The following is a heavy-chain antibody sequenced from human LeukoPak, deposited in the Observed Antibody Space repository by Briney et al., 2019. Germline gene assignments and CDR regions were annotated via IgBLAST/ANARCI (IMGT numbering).Heavy chain of an antibody. Sequence: GRSLRLSCAASGFTFSSYWMSWVPQAPGKGLEWVANIKQDGSEKYYVDSVKGRFTISRDNAKNSLYLQMNSLRAEDTAVYYCARESARRDGYNTRAFDIWGQGTMVTVSS. D-gene: IGHD5-24*01. CDR1: GFTFSSYW. CDR3: ARESARRDGYNTRAFDI. J-gene: IGHJ3*02. CDR2: IKQDGSEK. V-gene: IGHV3-7*01.